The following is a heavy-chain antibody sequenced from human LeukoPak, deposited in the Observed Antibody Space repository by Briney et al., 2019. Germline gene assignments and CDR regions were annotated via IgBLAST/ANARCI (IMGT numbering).Heavy chain of an antibody. Sequence: GGSLRLSCTVSGFPVSINSMSWVRQAPGKGLEWVANIKQDGSEKYYVDSVKGRFTVSRDNAKNSLYLQMNSLRVEDTAVYYCARAQLAWDAANWGQGTLVTVSS. V-gene: IGHV3-7*04. J-gene: IGHJ4*02. CDR1: GFPVSINS. D-gene: IGHD6-13*01. CDR3: ARAQLAWDAAN. CDR2: IKQDGSEK.